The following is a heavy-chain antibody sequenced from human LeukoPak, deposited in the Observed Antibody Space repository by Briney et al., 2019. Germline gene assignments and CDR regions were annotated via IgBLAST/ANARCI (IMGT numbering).Heavy chain of an antibody. CDR2: IYYSGST. J-gene: IGHJ6*03. V-gene: IGHV4-31*03. D-gene: IGHD2-15*01. CDR1: GGSISSGGYY. CDR3: ARIRCSGGSCYHYYYYYMDV. Sequence: SETLSLTCTVSGGSISSGGYYWSWIRQHPGKGLEWFGYIYYSGSTYYNPSLKSRVIISVDTPKNQFSLKLSSVTAADTAVYYCARIRCSGGSCYHYYYYYMDVWGKGTTVTVSS.